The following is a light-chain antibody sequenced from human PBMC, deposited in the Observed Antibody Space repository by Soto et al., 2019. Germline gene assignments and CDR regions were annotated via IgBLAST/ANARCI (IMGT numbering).Light chain of an antibody. Sequence: EMVLTQSPGTLSLSPGERATLSCRASQSVSSSYLAWYQQKPGQAPRLLIYGASSMATGIPDRFSGSGSGTDSTLTISRLEPEDFALNYCQQYGSSPRTFGQGTKVEIK. CDR1: QSVSSSY. CDR2: GAS. V-gene: IGKV3-20*01. J-gene: IGKJ1*01. CDR3: QQYGSSPRT.